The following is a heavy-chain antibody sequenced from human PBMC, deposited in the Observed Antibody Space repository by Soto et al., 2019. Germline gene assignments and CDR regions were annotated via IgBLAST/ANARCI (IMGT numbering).Heavy chain of an antibody. V-gene: IGHV3-9*01. CDR2: ISWNSGSI. CDR3: ARGLGYCSSTSCYIWFDY. J-gene: IGHJ4*02. D-gene: IGHD2-2*02. Sequence: EVQLVESGGGLVQPGRSLRLSCAASGFTFDDYAMHWVRQAPGKGLEWVSGISWNSGSIGYADSVKGRFTISRDNAKNSLYLQMNSLRAEDTAVHYCARGLGYCSSTSCYIWFDYWGQGTLVTVSS. CDR1: GFTFDDYA.